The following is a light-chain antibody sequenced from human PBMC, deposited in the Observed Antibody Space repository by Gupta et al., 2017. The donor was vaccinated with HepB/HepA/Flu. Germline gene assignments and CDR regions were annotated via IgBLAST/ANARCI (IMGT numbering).Light chain of an antibody. CDR3: QQYGTSPRIT. J-gene: IGKJ5*01. V-gene: IGKV3-20*01. Sequence: EIVLTQSPGTLSLSPGERATLFCRASQTIRSDYFAWYQQKPGQAPRLRISSASIRATGIPDRFTGSGSGTDFTLTISRLEPEDFAVYYCQQYGTSPRITFGQGTRLEIK. CDR2: SAS. CDR1: QTIRSDY.